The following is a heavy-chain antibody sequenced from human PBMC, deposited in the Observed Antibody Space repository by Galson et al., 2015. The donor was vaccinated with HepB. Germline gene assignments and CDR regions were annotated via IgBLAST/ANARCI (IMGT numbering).Heavy chain of an antibody. V-gene: IGHV1-2*02. CDR2: INPNSGGT. D-gene: IGHD1-1*01. CDR1: GYTFTGYY. CDR3: ARGRYPFDS. J-gene: IGHJ4*02. Sequence: SVKVSCKAPGYTFTGYYMHWVRQAPGQGLEWMGWINPNSGGTNYAQKFQGRVTMTRDTSISTAFMELTSLRSDDTAVYYCARGRYPFDSWGQGTLVTVSS.